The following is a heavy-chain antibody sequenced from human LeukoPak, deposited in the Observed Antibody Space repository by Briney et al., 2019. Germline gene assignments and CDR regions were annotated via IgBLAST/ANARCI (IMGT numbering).Heavy chain of an antibody. D-gene: IGHD2-2*01. J-gene: IGHJ4*02. CDR3: ARGYAYFDY. CDR2: FNPNSGGT. Sequence: ASVKVSCKASGYTLTDYYVHWVRLAPGQGLEWMGWFNPNSGGTNYAQKFQGRATMTRDTSISTAYMELSRLTSDDTGVYYCARGYAYFDYWGQGTLVTVSS. CDR1: GYTLTDYY. V-gene: IGHV1-2*02.